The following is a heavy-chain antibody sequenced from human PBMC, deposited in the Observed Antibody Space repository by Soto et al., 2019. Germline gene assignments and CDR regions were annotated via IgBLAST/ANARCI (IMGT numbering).Heavy chain of an antibody. V-gene: IGHV1-69*06. CDR2: IIPIFGTA. D-gene: IGHD5-12*01. J-gene: IGHJ6*02. CDR1: GGTFSSYA. Sequence: GASVKVSWKASGGTFSSYAISWVRQAPGQGLEWMGGIIPIFGTANYAQKFQGRVTITADKSTSTAYMELSSLRSEDTAVYYCAGFLGIVATITDYYYGMDVWGQGTTVTVSS. CDR3: AGFLGIVATITDYYYGMDV.